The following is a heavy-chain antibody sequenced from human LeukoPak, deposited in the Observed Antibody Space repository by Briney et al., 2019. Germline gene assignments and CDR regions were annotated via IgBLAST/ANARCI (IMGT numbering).Heavy chain of an antibody. D-gene: IGHD3-3*01. V-gene: IGHV3-30-3*01. J-gene: IGHJ6*02. Sequence: GGSLRLSCAASGFTFSNYAIHWVRQAPGKGLEWVAVISYDGSNKYYADSVKGRFTISRDNSMNTLYLQMNSLRAEDTAVYYCARDTDTYYDFWSGYPFNYYYYGMDVWGQGTTVTVSS. CDR2: ISYDGSNK. CDR3: ARDTDTYYDFWSGYPFNYYYYGMDV. CDR1: GFTFSNYA.